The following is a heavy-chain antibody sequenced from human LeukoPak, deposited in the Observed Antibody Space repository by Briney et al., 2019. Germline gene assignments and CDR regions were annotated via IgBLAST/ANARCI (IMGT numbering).Heavy chain of an antibody. Sequence: GGSLRLSCAASGFTFSSYGMHWVRQAPGRGLEWVSYISRSGATLYYADSVKGRFTISRDNAKSSLYLQMKSLRAEDTAVYYCARGGAVTATNWFDPWGQGTLVTVSS. CDR2: ISRSGATL. J-gene: IGHJ5*02. CDR1: GFTFSSYG. CDR3: ARGGAVTATNWFDP. V-gene: IGHV3-48*04. D-gene: IGHD2-21*02.